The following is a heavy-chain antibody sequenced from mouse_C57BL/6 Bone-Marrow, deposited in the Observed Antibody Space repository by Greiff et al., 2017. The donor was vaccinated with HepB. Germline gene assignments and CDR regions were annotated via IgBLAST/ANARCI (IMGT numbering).Heavy chain of an antibody. J-gene: IGHJ2*01. CDR2: IYPGSGST. Sequence: VQLQQPGAELVKPGASVKMSCKASGYTFTSYWITWVKQRPGQGLEWIGDIYPGSGSTNYNEKFKSKATLTVYTSSSTAYMQLSSLTSEDSAVYYFALGLLFFDYWGQGTTLTVSS. D-gene: IGHD2-3*01. V-gene: IGHV1-55*01. CDR1: GYTFTSYW. CDR3: ALGLLFFDY.